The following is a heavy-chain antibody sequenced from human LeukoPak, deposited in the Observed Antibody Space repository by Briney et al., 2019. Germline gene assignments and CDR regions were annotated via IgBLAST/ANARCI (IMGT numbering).Heavy chain of an antibody. V-gene: IGHV4-34*01. CDR1: GGSFSGYY. CDR2: INHSGST. CDR3: AREGRIAARHALYYYYYYYMDV. D-gene: IGHD6-6*01. J-gene: IGHJ6*03. Sequence: SETLSLTCAVYGGSFSGYYWSWIRQPPGKGLEWIGEINHSGSTNYNPSLKSRVTISVDTSKSQFSLKLSSVTAADTAVYYCAREGRIAARHALYYYYYYYMDVWGKGTTVTVSS.